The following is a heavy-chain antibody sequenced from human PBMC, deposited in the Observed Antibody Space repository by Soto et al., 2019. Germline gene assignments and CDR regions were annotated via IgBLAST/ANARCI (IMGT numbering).Heavy chain of an antibody. CDR2: IYTSGST. D-gene: IGHD6-13*01. J-gene: IGHJ6*02. CDR3: ARDLPPGIAGACTPRTYHYDVMSF. CDR1: GGSISSYY. Sequence: PWKPLSLTCTVSGGSISSYYWSWIRQPAGKGLEWIGRIYTSGSTNYNPSLKSRVTMSVDTSKNQFSLKLSSVTAADTAVYYCARDLPPGIAGACTPRTYHYDVMSFWGQRTTVTVS. V-gene: IGHV4-4*07.